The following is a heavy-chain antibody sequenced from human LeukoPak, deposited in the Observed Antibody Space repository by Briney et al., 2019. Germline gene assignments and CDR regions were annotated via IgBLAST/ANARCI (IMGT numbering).Heavy chain of an antibody. CDR2: ISSSSSYT. D-gene: IGHD6-13*01. V-gene: IGHV3-11*06. J-gene: IGHJ3*02. CDR1: GFPFSDYY. CDR3: ARDHSSSWYAAGAFDI. Sequence: GSLSLSCAASGFPFSDYYMSWIRQAPGKGLEGVSYISSSSSYTNYADSVKGRFTISRDNAKNSLYLQMNSLRAEDTAVYYCARDHSSSWYAAGAFDIWGQGTMVTVSS.